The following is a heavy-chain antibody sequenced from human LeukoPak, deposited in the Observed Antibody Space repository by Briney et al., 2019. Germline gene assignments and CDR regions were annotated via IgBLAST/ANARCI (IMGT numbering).Heavy chain of an antibody. Sequence: SETLSLTCTVSGSSISSGGYYWSWIRQHPGKDLEWIGYIYYSGSTYYNPSLKSRVTISVDTSKNQFSLKLSSVTAADTAVYYCARRRVGYCSSTSCYTGTFDYWGQGTLVTVSS. CDR3: ARRRVGYCSSTSCYTGTFDY. CDR1: GSSISSGGYY. J-gene: IGHJ4*02. CDR2: IYYSGST. V-gene: IGHV4-31*03. D-gene: IGHD2-2*02.